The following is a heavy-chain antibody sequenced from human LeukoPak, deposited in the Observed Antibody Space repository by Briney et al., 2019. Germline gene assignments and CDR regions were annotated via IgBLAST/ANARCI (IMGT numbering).Heavy chain of an antibody. CDR1: GGSFSGYY. J-gene: IGHJ1*01. CDR3: ASEVQIRAGGYFQH. D-gene: IGHD3-10*01. Sequence: SETLSLTCAVYGGSFSGYYWSWIRQPPGKGLEWIGEINHSGSTNYNPSLKSRVTISVDTSKNQFSLKLGSVTAADTAVYYCASEVQIRAGGYFQHWGQGTLVTVSS. CDR2: INHSGST. V-gene: IGHV4-34*01.